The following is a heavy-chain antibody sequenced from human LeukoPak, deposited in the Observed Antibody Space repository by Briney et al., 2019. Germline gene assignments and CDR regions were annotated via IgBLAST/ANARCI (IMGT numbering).Heavy chain of an antibody. CDR3: ARGSRTFDY. V-gene: IGHV3-21*01. CDR2: ISSSSSYI. J-gene: IGHJ4*02. Sequence: GGALRLSCAASGFTFSSYSMNWVRQAPGKRLGRVSPISSSSSYIYYADTVKGRVTISRDTAKNSLYLQMNSLRAEDTAVYYCARGSRTFDYWGQGTLVTVSS. CDR1: GFTFSSYS. D-gene: IGHD2-2*01.